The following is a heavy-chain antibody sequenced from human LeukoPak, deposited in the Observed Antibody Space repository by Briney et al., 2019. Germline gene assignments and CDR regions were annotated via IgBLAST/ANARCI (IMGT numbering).Heavy chain of an antibody. V-gene: IGHV4-59*08. J-gene: IGHJ4*02. CDR1: GGSISSYY. CDR2: IFDSGDT. D-gene: IGHD4/OR15-4a*01. Sequence: SETLSLTCTVSGGSISSYYWSWIRQTPGKGLEWIGNIFDSGDTNYNPSLQSRVTISVDTSKKQFSLKLRSVTAADTAVYYCTRRLSNGAALNYFDYWGQGILVTVSS. CDR3: TRRLSNGAALNYFDY.